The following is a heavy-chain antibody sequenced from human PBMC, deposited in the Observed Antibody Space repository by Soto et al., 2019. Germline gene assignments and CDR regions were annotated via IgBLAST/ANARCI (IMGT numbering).Heavy chain of an antibody. J-gene: IGHJ5*02. D-gene: IGHD3-22*01. V-gene: IGHV3-9*01. CDR3: AKGRGALAVVSNWFDP. Sequence: EVQLVESGGGLVQPGRSLRLSCAAFGFTFEDYAMHWIRQTSGKCLEWVAGINWNSGSIGYADSVKGRFTISRDNANNSLYLQMDSLRTEDTALYFCAKGRGALAVVSNWFDPWGQGTLVTVSS. CDR2: INWNSGSI. CDR1: GFTFEDYA.